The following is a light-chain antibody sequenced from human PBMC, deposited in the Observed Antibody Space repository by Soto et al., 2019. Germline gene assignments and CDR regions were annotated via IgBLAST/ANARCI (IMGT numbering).Light chain of an antibody. CDR3: QQRSNWPPVFT. CDR2: DAS. V-gene: IGKV3-11*01. J-gene: IGKJ3*01. CDR1: QSVSSY. Sequence: EIVLTQSPATLSLSPGERATLSFRASQSVSSYLAWYQQTPGQAPRLLIYDASNRATGIPARFSGSGSGTDFTLTISSLEPEDFAVYYCQQRSNWPPVFTFGPGTKVYIK.